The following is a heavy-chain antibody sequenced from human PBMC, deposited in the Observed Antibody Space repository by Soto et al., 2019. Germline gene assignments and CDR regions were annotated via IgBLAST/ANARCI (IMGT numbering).Heavy chain of an antibody. CDR1: GGTFSSYA. CDR2: IIPIFGTA. CDR3: ARRIYCSSTSCFRRYYYGMDV. Sequence: QVQLVQSGAEVQKPGSSVKVSCKASGGTFSSYAISWVRQAPGQGLEWMGGIIPIFGTANYAQKFQGRVTITADESTSTAYMELSSLRSEDTAVYYCARRIYCSSTSCFRRYYYGMDVWGQGTTVTVSS. J-gene: IGHJ6*02. V-gene: IGHV1-69*01. D-gene: IGHD2-2*01.